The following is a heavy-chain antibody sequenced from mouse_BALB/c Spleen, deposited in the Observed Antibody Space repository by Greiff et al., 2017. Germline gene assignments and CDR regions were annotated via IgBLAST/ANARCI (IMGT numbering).Heavy chain of an antibody. CDR3: ARGTSFNSYYYGSSY. CDR2: ISYDGSN. Sequence: EVKLEESGPGLVKPSQSLSLTCSVTGYSITSCYYRYWIRPPPGNILEWMGHISYDGSNNYNPPLENRISITRDTSKNQFFLKLNSMTTEDTATYYCARGTSFNSYYYGSSYWGQGTLVTVSA. CDR1: GYSITSCYY. J-gene: IGHJ3*01. D-gene: IGHD1-1*01. V-gene: IGHV3-6*02.